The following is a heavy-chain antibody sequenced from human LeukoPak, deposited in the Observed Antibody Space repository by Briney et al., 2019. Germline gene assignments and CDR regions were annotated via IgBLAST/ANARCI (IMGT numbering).Heavy chain of an antibody. CDR3: VKDILGWTFDY. V-gene: IGHV3-23*01. CDR1: GFTFSGNA. CDR2: IGSDGRT. J-gene: IGHJ4*02. D-gene: IGHD2-15*01. Sequence: GGSLRLSCEASGFTFSGNAMAWVRQAPGKGPEWVSGIGSDGRTHYADSVKGRFTISRDNSKNTVYLQMNSLRVEDTALYYCVKDILGWTFDYWGPGTLVTVSS.